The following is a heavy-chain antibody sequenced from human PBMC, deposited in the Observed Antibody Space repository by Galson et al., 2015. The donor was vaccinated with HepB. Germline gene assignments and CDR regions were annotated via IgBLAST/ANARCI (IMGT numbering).Heavy chain of an antibody. Sequence: QSGAEVKKPGESLRISCKGSGYNFANYWIGWVRQMPGKGLEWMGIIYPGDSDTRYSPSFQGQVTISADKSISTAYLQWSSLKASDTAMYYCARRRGYSYGYYYGMDVWGQGTTVTVSS. V-gene: IGHV5-51*01. CDR3: ARRRGYSYGYYYGMDV. CDR2: IYPGDSDT. J-gene: IGHJ6*02. CDR1: GYNFANYW. D-gene: IGHD5-18*01.